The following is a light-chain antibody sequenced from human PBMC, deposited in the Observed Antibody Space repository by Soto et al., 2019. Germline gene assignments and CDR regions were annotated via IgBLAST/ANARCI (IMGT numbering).Light chain of an antibody. CDR2: GAS. CDR3: QQYNNWPPKT. CDR1: QSVSKN. Sequence: SQSPATLSVSTGERATLSCRASQSVSKNLAWYQHRPGQAPRLLIYGASTRATGIPARFSGSGSGTEFTLAISSLQSEDSAVYYCQQYNNWPPKTFAQGTKVAIK. V-gene: IGKV3-15*01. J-gene: IGKJ1*01.